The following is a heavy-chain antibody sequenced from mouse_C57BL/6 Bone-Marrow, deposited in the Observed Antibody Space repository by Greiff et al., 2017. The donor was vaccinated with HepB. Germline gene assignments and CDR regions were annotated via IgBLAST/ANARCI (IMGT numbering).Heavy chain of an antibody. CDR2: IDPENGDT. CDR1: GFNFTDDY. J-gene: IGHJ3*01. V-gene: IGHV14-4*01. CDR3: TSVAY. Sequence: VQLQQSGAELVRPGASVKLSCTASGFNFTDDYMHWVKPRPEQGLEWIGWIDPENGDTEYASKFQGKATIPADTSSNTAYLQLSSLTSEDTAVYYCTSVAYWGQGTLVTVSA.